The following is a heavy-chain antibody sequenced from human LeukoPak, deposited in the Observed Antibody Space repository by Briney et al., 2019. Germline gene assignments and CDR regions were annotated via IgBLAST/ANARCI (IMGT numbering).Heavy chain of an antibody. D-gene: IGHD6-19*01. CDR2: MNPNSGNT. J-gene: IGHJ4*02. V-gene: IGHV1-8*03. CDR3: ARGEFIAVAGTASFDY. CDR1: GYTFTSYD. Sequence: GASVKVSCKASGYTFTSYDINWVRQATGQGLEWMGWMNPNSGNTGYAQKFQGRVTITRNTSISTAYMELSSLRSEDTAVYYCARGEFIAVAGTASFDYWGQGTLVTVSS.